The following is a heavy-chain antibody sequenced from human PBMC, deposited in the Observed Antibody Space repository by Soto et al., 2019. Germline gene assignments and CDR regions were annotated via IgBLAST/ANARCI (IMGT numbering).Heavy chain of an antibody. CDR2: VSHSGST. CDR1: GGSFSDYY. J-gene: IGHJ4*02. Sequence: QVQLQQWGAGLLKPSETLSLTCAVYGGSFSDYYWSWIRQTPEKCLEWIGEVSHSGSTTYNPSLKNRVTIAIHTSKIQFSLTLNSVTAADTAMYFWAREEPASRHHDYWGQGNLVTVSS. D-gene: IGHD1-26*01. CDR3: AREEPASRHHDY. V-gene: IGHV4-34*02.